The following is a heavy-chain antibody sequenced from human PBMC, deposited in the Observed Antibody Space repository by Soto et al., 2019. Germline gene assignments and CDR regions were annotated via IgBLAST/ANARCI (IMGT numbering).Heavy chain of an antibody. D-gene: IGHD6-19*01. J-gene: IGHJ6*03. CDR2: ISSSSSYI. CDR1: GFTFSSYS. CDR3: ARDRASSGWWAGDMDV. V-gene: IGHV3-21*01. Sequence: GGSLRLSCAASGFTFSSYSMNWVRQAPGKGLEWVSSISSSSSYIYYADSVKGRFTISRDNAKNSLYLQMNSLRAEDTAVYYCARDRASSGWWAGDMDVWGKGTTVTVSS.